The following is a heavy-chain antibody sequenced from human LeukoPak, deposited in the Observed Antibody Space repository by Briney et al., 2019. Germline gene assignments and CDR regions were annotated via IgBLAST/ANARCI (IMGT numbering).Heavy chain of an antibody. CDR3: ARDSLYSSGWYRGGYYYYGMDV. CDR2: ISSSSSYI. CDR1: GFTFSSYS. Sequence: GGSLRLSCAASGFTFSSYSMNWVRQAPGKGLEWVSSISSSSSYIYYADSVKGRFTISRDNAKNSLYLQMNSLRAEDTAVYYCARDSLYSSGWYRGGYYYYGMDVWGQGTTVTVSS. J-gene: IGHJ6*02. D-gene: IGHD6-19*01. V-gene: IGHV3-21*01.